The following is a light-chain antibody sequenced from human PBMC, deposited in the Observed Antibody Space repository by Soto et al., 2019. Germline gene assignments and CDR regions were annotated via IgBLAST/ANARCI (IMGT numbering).Light chain of an antibody. CDR1: SSNIGAGYD. J-gene: IGLJ3*02. V-gene: IGLV1-40*01. Sequence: QLVLTQPPSVSGAPGQRVTISCTGNSSNIGAGYDVHWYQQLPGKAPKLLIFGNSHRPSGVPDRFFGSKYGTSASLAITGLQAEDEADYYCQSYDRSLSGSVFGGGTKLTVL. CDR3: QSYDRSLSGSV. CDR2: GNS.